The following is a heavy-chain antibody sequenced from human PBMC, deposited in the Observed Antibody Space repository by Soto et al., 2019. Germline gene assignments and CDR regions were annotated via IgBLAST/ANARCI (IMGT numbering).Heavy chain of an antibody. CDR3: VRDWSTFWGMDV. V-gene: IGHV3-7*01. CDR1: GFTFSTYW. J-gene: IGHJ6*02. Sequence: GESQRLSCAASGFTFSTYWMNWVRQAPGKGLEWVANIKQDGSEKYYVDSVKGRFAISRDNAKDSLFLQMNNLRAEDTAVYYCVRDWSTFWGMDVWGQGTTVTVSS. CDR2: IKQDGSEK.